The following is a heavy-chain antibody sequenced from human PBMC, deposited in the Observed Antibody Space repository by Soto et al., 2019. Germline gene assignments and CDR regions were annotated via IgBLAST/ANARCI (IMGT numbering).Heavy chain of an antibody. CDR2: IYYSGST. J-gene: IGHJ5*02. CDR3: ARAAGQNYEFWSGYYTGYNWFDP. CDR1: GGSISSSSYY. Sequence: QLQLQESGPGLVKPSETLSLTCTVSGGSISSSSYYWGWIRQPPGKGLEWIGSIYYSGSTYYNPSLKSRVTISVDTSKNQFSLKLSSVTAADTAVYYCARAAGQNYEFWSGYYTGYNWFDPWGQGTLVTVSS. V-gene: IGHV4-39*01. D-gene: IGHD3-3*01.